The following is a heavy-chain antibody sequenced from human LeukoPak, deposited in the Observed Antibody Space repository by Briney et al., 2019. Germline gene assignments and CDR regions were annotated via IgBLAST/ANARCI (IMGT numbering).Heavy chain of an antibody. J-gene: IGHJ3*02. CDR2: INPDTGGT. V-gene: IGHV1-2*06. CDR1: GYTFTGYF. D-gene: IGHD1-26*01. CDR3: ARKRATTIGDAFDI. Sequence: ASVKVSCKASGYTFTGYFLDWVRQAPGQGLEWMGRINPDTGGTNYAQKFQGRVTLTRDTSISTAYTELRRLRSDDTAVYYCARKRATTIGDAFDIWGQGTMVTVSS.